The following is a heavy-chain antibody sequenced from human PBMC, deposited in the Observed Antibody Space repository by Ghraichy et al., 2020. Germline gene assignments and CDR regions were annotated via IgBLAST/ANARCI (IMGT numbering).Heavy chain of an antibody. D-gene: IGHD2-21*01. Sequence: LSLTCAASGFTFSDRNMQWVRQAPGKGLECISSISNSGHVTYYADSVKGRFTISRDDAKNSLYLQMYSLRDDDTAVYYCATSVVRGQGTLVTVSS. CDR2: ISNSGHVT. CDR3: ATSVV. CDR1: GFTFSDRN. V-gene: IGHV3-48*02. J-gene: IGHJ4*02.